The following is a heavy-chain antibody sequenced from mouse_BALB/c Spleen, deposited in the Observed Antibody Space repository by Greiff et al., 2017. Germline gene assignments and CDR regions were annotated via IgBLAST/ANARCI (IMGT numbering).Heavy chain of an antibody. CDR2: ISSGGGST. CDR1: GFAFSSYD. Sequence: EVKLMESGGGLVKPGGSLKLSCAASGFAFSSYDMSWVRQTPEKRLEWVAYISSGGGSTYYPDTVKGRFTISRDNAKNTLYLQMSSLKSEDTAMYYCARHPYRGGAMDYWGQGTSVTVSS. CDR3: ARHPYRGGAMDY. J-gene: IGHJ4*01. V-gene: IGHV5-12-1*01. D-gene: IGHD2-14*01.